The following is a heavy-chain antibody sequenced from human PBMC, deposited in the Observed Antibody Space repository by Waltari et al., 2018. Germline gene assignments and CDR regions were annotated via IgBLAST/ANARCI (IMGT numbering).Heavy chain of an antibody. Sequence: QLQLQESGPGLVKPSGTLSLTCAVSGDSVSNVDLWSWVRQTPGKGLEWIGQVHGSGRTNYNPSFASRVTVAVDTSNNRFSLKVISATAADTGVYYCARDRGRGLYLDSWGPGTLVTVSP. CDR1: GDSVSNVDL. CDR3: ARDRGRGLYLDS. J-gene: IGHJ4*02. D-gene: IGHD2-15*01. CDR2: VHGSGRT. V-gene: IGHV4-4*02.